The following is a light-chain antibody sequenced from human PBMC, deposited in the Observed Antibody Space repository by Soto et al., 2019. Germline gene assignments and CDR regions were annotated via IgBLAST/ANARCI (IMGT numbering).Light chain of an antibody. J-gene: IGLJ1*01. CDR2: SNN. Sequence: QSVLTQSPSASGTPGQRVTISCSGSSSNIGSNTVNWYQQLPGTAPKLLIYSNNQRPSGVPDRFSGSKSGTSASLAISGLQSEEEADYYCAAWDDSLNGHVFGTGTKLTVL. CDR3: AAWDDSLNGHV. CDR1: SSNIGSNT. V-gene: IGLV1-44*01.